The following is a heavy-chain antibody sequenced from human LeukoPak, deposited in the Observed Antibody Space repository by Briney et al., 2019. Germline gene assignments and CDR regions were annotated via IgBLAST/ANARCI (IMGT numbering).Heavy chain of an antibody. CDR2: IVSSGTST. CDR3: ARDGPLGSYDSSGYYYGLFDY. Sequence: GGSLRLSCAASGFIFSNYAMSWVRQAPGKGLEWVSGIVSSGTSTYYADSVNGRFTISRDNSKNTLYLQMTSLRAEDTAVYYCARDGPLGSYDSSGYYYGLFDYWGQGTLVTVSS. J-gene: IGHJ4*02. CDR1: GFIFSNYA. V-gene: IGHV3-23*01. D-gene: IGHD3-22*01.